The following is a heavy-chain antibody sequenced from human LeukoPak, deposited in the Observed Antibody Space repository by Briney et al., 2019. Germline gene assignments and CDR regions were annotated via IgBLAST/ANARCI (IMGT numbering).Heavy chain of an antibody. Sequence: GSLRLSCAASGFTFSSYAMSWIRQPPGKGLEWIGEINHSGSTNYNPSLKSRVTISVDTSKNQFSLKLSSVTAADTAVYYCARGIKPPNYYGSGSSLFDYWGQGTLVTVSS. J-gene: IGHJ4*02. CDR2: INHSGST. CDR3: ARGIKPPNYYGSGSSLFDY. D-gene: IGHD3-10*01. CDR1: GFTFSSYA. V-gene: IGHV4-34*01.